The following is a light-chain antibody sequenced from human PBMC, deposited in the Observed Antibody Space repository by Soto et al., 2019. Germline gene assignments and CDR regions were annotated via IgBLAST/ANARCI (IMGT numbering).Light chain of an antibody. CDR3: QAWDSSTVL. V-gene: IGLV3-1*01. CDR2: QDN. J-gene: IGLJ2*01. CDR1: NLGKKY. Sequence: SYELTQPPSVSVSPGRTASITCSEDNLGKKYVSWYQQKPGQAPVVAIYQDNKRPSGIPERISGSNSGNTATLTIGGTQAVDEADYYCQAWDSSTVLFGGGTKLTVL.